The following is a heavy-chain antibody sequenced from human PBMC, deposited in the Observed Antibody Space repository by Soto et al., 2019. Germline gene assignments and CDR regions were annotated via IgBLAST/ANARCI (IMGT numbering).Heavy chain of an antibody. D-gene: IGHD6-13*01. Sequence: EVQVLESGGGLVQPEGSLRLSCAASGFTFSRYAMSWVRQAPGKGLEWVSAISGSGNYSYYADFVTGRFTVSRDNSRKSMYLQMNGLRGEDTAIYYCTNDGGSTWYLHRWGQGALVTVSS. CDR3: TNDGGSTWYLHR. CDR2: ISGSGNYS. V-gene: IGHV3-23*01. J-gene: IGHJ4*02. CDR1: GFTFSRYA.